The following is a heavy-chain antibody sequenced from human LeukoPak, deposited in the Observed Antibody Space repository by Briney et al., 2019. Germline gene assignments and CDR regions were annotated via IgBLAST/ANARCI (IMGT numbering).Heavy chain of an antibody. CDR1: GASFSGYY. V-gene: IGHV4-34*01. J-gene: IGHJ4*02. Sequence: SQTQSLTCPVYGASFSGYYSSWIRHPPGKGLEWIGETSHSGSTNYNPSLESRVTISADTSKNQFSLKLTSVTAADTAVYYCARVERLGYEDYWGQGTLVTVSS. CDR2: TSHSGST. CDR3: ARVERLGYEDY. D-gene: IGHD2-15*01.